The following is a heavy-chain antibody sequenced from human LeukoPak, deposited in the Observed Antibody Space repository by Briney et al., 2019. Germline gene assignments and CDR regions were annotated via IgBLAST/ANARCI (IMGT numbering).Heavy chain of an antibody. V-gene: IGHV3-23*01. CDR2: IDAGGVNT. D-gene: IGHD6-19*01. CDR3: AKGSGSGWYGWFDP. J-gene: IGHJ5*02. Sequence: GGSLRLSCAASRFTLSGYAMYWVHQAPGKGLEWVSCIDAGGVNTYYADSVTGRFTISRDNSKNTLYQQMNSLRAEDTAVYYCAKGSGSGWYGWFDPWGQGALVTVSS. CDR1: RFTLSGYA.